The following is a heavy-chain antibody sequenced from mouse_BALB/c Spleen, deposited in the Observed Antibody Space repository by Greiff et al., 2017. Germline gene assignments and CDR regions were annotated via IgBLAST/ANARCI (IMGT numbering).Heavy chain of an antibody. J-gene: IGHJ2*01. V-gene: IGHV14-3*02. CDR1: GFNIKDTY. CDR3: AKTDY. Sequence: DVKLVESGAELVKPGASVKLSCTASGFNIKDTYMHWVKQRPEQGLEWIGRIDPANGNTKYDPKFQGKATITANTTYNTAYLQLSSLTAEETAVFYCAKTDYWGQGTTLTVSS. CDR2: IDPANGNT.